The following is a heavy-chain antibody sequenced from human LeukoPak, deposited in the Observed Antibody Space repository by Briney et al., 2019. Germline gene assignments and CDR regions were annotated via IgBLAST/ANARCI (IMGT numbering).Heavy chain of an antibody. Sequence: SVKVSXKASGGTFSSYAISWVRQAPGQGLEWIGGIIPIFGTANYAQKFQGRVTITADESTSTAYMELSSLRSEDTAVYYCAKTAARDYDSSGYSFDYWGQGTLVTVSS. J-gene: IGHJ4*02. CDR1: GGTFSSYA. V-gene: IGHV1-69*13. CDR2: IIPIFGTA. CDR3: AKTAARDYDSSGYSFDY. D-gene: IGHD3-22*01.